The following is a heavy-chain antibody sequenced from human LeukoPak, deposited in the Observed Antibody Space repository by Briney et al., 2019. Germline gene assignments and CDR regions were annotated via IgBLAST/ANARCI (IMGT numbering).Heavy chain of an antibody. Sequence: SGGSLRLSCAASGFTFSSYSMNWVRRAPGKGLEWVSSISSSSSYIYYADPVKGRFTISRDNAKNSLYLQMNSLRAEDTAVYYCARNFRSLDYWGQGTLVTVSS. CDR1: GFTFSSYS. J-gene: IGHJ4*02. CDR2: ISSSSSYI. CDR3: ARNFRSLDY. V-gene: IGHV3-21*01.